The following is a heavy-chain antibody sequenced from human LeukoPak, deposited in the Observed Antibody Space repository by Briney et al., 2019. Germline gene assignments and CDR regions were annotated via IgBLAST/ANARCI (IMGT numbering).Heavy chain of an antibody. J-gene: IGHJ2*01. D-gene: IGHD5-18*01. CDR1: GFTFSDYY. CDR2: ISSSGSTI. CDR3: ARVGGYSYGYEDYWYFDL. Sequence: PGGSLRLSCAASGFTFSDYYMSWIRQAPGKGLEWVSYISSSGSTIYYADSVKGRFTISRDNAKNSLYLQMNSLRAEDTAVYYCARVGGYSYGYEDYWYFDLWGRGTLVTVSS. V-gene: IGHV3-11*04.